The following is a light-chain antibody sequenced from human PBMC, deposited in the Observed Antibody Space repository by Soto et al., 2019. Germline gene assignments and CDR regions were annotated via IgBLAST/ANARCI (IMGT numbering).Light chain of an antibody. V-gene: IGKV1-39*01. J-gene: IGKJ5*01. CDR2: AAS. CDR1: QTVRTY. Sequence: DIQITQTQSSLSASVGDRVTIRCGAGQTVRTYLNWYQQKPGKAPILLIYAASSLPSAVPPRFTGAGSETDFTLTISSLQPEDFGTYYCQQTYITPITFGQVTRLAI. CDR3: QQTYITPIT.